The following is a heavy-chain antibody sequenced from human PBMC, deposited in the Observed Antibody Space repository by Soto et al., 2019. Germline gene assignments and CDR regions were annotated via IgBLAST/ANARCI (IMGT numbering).Heavy chain of an antibody. CDR3: ARFVGQVVPAGINWFDP. Sequence: PSETLSLTCTVSGGSISSYYWSWIRQPPGKGLEWIGYIYYSGSTNYNPSLKSRVTISVDTSKNQFSLKLSSVTAADTAVYYCARFVGQVVPAGINWFDPWGQGTLVTVSS. V-gene: IGHV4-59*08. J-gene: IGHJ5*02. CDR1: GGSISSYY. D-gene: IGHD2-2*01. CDR2: IYYSGST.